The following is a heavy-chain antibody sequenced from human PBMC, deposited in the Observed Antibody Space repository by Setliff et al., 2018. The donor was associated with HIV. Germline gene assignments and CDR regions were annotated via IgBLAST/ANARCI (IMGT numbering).Heavy chain of an antibody. CDR2: NIPIFGTA. D-gene: IGHD3-3*01. V-gene: IGHV1-69*06. CDR3: ARGMSTTTSTTIYNYGMDV. Sequence: AASVKVSCKASGGTFSSYAISWVRQAPGQGLEWRGRNIPIFGTANYAQKFQGRVTITADKSTSTAYMELSSLRSVDTAVYYCARGMSTTTSTTIYNYGMDVWGLGTTVTVSS. CDR1: GGTFSSYA. J-gene: IGHJ6*02.